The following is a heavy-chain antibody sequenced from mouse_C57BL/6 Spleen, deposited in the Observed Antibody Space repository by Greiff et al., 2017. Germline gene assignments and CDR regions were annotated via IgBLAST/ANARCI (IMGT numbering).Heavy chain of an antibody. CDR3: TGRYFDV. CDR2: IRLKSDNYAT. Sequence: EVKVEESGGGLVQPGGSMKLSCVASGFTFSNYWMTWVRQSPEKGLEWVAQIRLKSDNYATHYAESVKGRFTIARDDSKRSVYLQMNNLRAEDTGIYYCTGRYFDVWGTGTTVTVSA. V-gene: IGHV6-3*01. CDR1: GFTFSNYW. J-gene: IGHJ1*03.